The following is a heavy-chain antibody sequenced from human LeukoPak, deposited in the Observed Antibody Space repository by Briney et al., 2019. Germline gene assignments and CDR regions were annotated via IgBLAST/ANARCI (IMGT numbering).Heavy chain of an antibody. CDR3: ARAITIFGAAIPAY. J-gene: IGHJ4*02. Sequence: ASVKVSCKASGYTFTSDYIHWVRQAPGQGLEWMGIIYPSGGTTNYAQKFQGGVTMTRDMSTSTVYMELSSLRSEDTAVYYCARAITIFGAAIPAYWGQGTLVTVSS. D-gene: IGHD3-3*01. V-gene: IGHV1-46*01. CDR1: GYTFTSDY. CDR2: IYPSGGTT.